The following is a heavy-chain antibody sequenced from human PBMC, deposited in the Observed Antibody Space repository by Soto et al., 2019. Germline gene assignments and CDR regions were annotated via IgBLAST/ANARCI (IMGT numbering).Heavy chain of an antibody. CDR2: ISYDGSNK. J-gene: IGHJ4*02. Sequence: PGGSLRLSCAASGFTFSSYAMHWVRQAPGKGLEWVAVISYDGSNKYYADSVKGRFTISRDNSKNTLYLQMNSLRAEDTAVYYCARANHTMIVVLDYWGQGTLVTVSS. D-gene: IGHD3-22*01. CDR3: ARANHTMIVVLDY. CDR1: GFTFSSYA. V-gene: IGHV3-30-3*01.